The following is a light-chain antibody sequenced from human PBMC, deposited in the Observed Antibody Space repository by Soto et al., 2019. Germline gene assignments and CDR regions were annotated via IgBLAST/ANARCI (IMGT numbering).Light chain of an antibody. Sequence: DIVMTQSPDSLTVSLGERATINCKSSQNLLYDSNNKNYLAWYQQKPGQPPKLLIHWASTRESGVPDRFSGSGSGTDFTLTISSLQAEDVATYYCQQSYSTPLTFGGGTKVEIK. V-gene: IGKV4-1*01. J-gene: IGKJ4*01. CDR3: QQSYSTPLT. CDR2: WAS. CDR1: QNLLYDSNNKNY.